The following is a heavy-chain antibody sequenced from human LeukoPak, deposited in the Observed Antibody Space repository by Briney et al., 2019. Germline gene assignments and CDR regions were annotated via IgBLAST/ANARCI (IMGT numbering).Heavy chain of an antibody. V-gene: IGHV3-48*01. Sequence: GGSLRLSCAASGFIFSSYSMNWVRQAPGKGLEWVSYISSSSTTIYYIDSVKGRFTISRDNAKNSLYLQMNSLRAEDTAVYYCAKGSNRGVATIDYWGQGTLVTVSS. CDR3: AKGSNRGVATIDY. J-gene: IGHJ4*02. D-gene: IGHD5-12*01. CDR1: GFIFSSYS. CDR2: ISSSSTTI.